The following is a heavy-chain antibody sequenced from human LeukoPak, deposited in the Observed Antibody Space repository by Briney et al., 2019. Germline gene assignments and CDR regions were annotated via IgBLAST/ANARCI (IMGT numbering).Heavy chain of an antibody. D-gene: IGHD3-10*01. J-gene: IGHJ3*02. CDR3: ARALLYYGSGSYYNNAFDI. CDR2: INPNSGGT. V-gene: IGHV1-2*02. Sequence: ASVKVSYKASRYTFTGYYMHWVRQAPGQGLEWMGWINPNSGGTNYAQKFQGRVTMTRDTSISTAYMELSRLRSDDTAVYYCARALLYYGSGSYYNNAFDIWGQGTMVTVSS. CDR1: RYTFTGYY.